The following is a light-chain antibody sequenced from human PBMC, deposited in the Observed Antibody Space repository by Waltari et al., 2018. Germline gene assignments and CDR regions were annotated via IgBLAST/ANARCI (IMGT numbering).Light chain of an antibody. Sequence: QSALTQPASVTGSPGQSITISCTGSSSDVGAHNYVSWYQQHPGKVPKLLVFDVTHRPSGVSDRFSGSKSGNTASLTISGLQAEDEGDYYCSTYTTGVVFGGGTKLTVL. CDR1: SSDVGAHNY. CDR2: DVT. CDR3: STYTTGVV. J-gene: IGLJ2*01. V-gene: IGLV2-14*03.